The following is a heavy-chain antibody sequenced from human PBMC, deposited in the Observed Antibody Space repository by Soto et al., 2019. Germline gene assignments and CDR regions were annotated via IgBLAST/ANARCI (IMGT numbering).Heavy chain of an antibody. V-gene: IGHV1-69*13. CDR3: ARVLRYFDWPEVDY. CDR2: IIPIFGTA. J-gene: IGHJ4*02. CDR1: GGTFSSYA. D-gene: IGHD3-9*01. Sequence: SVKVSCKASGGTFSSYAISWVRQAPGQGLEWMGGIIPIFGTANYAQKFQGRVTFTADDSTSTAYMELSSLRSEDTAVYYCARVLRYFDWPEVDYWGQGTLVTVSS.